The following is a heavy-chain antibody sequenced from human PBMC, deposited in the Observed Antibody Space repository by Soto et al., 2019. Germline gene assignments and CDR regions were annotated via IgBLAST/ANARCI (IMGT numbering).Heavy chain of an antibody. Sequence: ASVKVSCKASGGTFGSYAISWVRQAPGQGLEWMGRIIPILGIANYAQKFQGRVTITADKSTSTAYMELSSLRSEDTAVYYCARVGEQQLADYYGMDVWGQGTTVTVSS. CDR3: ARVGEQQLADYYGMDV. CDR2: IIPILGIA. D-gene: IGHD6-13*01. V-gene: IGHV1-69*04. J-gene: IGHJ6*02. CDR1: GGTFGSYA.